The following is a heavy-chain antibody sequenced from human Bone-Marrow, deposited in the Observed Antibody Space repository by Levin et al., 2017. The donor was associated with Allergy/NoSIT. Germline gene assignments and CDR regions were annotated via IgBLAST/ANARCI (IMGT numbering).Heavy chain of an antibody. CDR1: GFTFSDYA. J-gene: IGHJ3*02. D-gene: IGHD3-16*01. Sequence: HSGGSLRLSCAASGFTFSDYAMTWVRQTPGKGLEWVSSISGGGGTTYYADSVKGRFTISRDNSKNTLYLQMNNLRVEDTAVHYCAKRFKVSSAGSAFDIWGQGTMVTVSS. CDR3: AKRFKVSSAGSAFDI. CDR2: ISGGGGTT. V-gene: IGHV3-23*01.